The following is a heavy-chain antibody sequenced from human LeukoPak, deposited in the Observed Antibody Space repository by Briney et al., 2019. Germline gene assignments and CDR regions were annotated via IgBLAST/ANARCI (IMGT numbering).Heavy chain of an antibody. V-gene: IGHV1-2*02. Sequence: ASVKVSCKASGYTFTGYYMHWVRQAPGQGLEWMGWINPNSGGTNYAQKFQGRVTMTRDTSISTAYMELSRLRSDDTAVYYCARAKRESYYDSSGYQGAFDIRGQGTMVTVSS. CDR2: INPNSGGT. CDR1: GYTFTGYY. CDR3: ARAKRESYYDSSGYQGAFDI. J-gene: IGHJ3*02. D-gene: IGHD3-22*01.